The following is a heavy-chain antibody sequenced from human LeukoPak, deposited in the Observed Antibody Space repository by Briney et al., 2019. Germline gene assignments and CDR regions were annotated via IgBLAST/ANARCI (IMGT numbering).Heavy chain of an antibody. Sequence: GESLKISCKGSGYTFTTYWIGWVRQMPGKGLEWMGIIYPGDSDPRYSPSFQGQVTISADKSISTAHLQWSSLKASDSAMCYCVRHGLGSSWFGFDYWGQGTLVTVSS. CDR3: VRHGLGSSWFGFDY. V-gene: IGHV5-51*01. J-gene: IGHJ4*02. CDR1: GYTFTTYW. CDR2: IYPGDSDP. D-gene: IGHD6-13*01.